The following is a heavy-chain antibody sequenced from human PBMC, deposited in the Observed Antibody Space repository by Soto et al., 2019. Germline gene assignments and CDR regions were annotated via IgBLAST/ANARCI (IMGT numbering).Heavy chain of an antibody. CDR1: GFTLSSNW. D-gene: IGHD2-2*02. J-gene: IGHJ4*02. Sequence: VGSLRLSCAASGFTLSSNWMHWVRQVPGKGLVWVSRINVDGSTTNYADSVKGRFTISRDNAKNTLYLQMNSLRAEDTAVYYCARGFCSSSSSYTGVIGSNWGQGTLVTVFS. CDR2: INVDGSTT. V-gene: IGHV3-74*01. CDR3: ARGFCSSSSSYTGVIGSN.